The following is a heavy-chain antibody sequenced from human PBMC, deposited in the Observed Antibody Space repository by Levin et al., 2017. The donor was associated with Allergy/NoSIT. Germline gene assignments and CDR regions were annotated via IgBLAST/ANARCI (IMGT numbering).Heavy chain of an antibody. V-gene: IGHV4-59*01. Sequence: SQTLSLTCTVSGGSISSYYWSWIRQPPGKGLEWIGYIYYSGSTNYNPSLKSRVTISVDTSKNQFSLKLSSVTAADTAMYYCARVYSSSWYAAFDIWGQGTMVTVSS. CDR3: ARVYSSSWYAAFDI. CDR2: IYYSGST. D-gene: IGHD6-13*01. J-gene: IGHJ3*02. CDR1: GGSISSYY.